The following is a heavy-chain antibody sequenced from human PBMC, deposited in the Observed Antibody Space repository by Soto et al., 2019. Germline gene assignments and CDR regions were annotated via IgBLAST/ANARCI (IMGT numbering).Heavy chain of an antibody. CDR2: INSDGSST. V-gene: IGHV3-74*01. Sequence: PGESLKISCKGSGYSFTSYWMHWVRQAPGKGLVWVSRINSDGSSTYYADSVKGRFTISRDNAKNTLYLQMNSLRAEDTAVYYCARDFXYWGQGTLVTVSS. J-gene: IGHJ4*02. CDR1: GYSFTSYW. CDR3: ARDFXY.